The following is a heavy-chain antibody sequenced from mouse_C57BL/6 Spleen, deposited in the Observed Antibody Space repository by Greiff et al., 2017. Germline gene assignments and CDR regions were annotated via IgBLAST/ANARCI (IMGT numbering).Heavy chain of an antibody. V-gene: IGHV1-82*01. CDR1: GYAFSSSW. CDR3: ARNWPAWFAY. J-gene: IGHJ3*01. CDR2: IYPGDGDT. Sequence: QVQLQQSGPELVKPGASVKISCKASGYAFSSSWMNWVKQRPGKGLEWIGRIYPGDGDTNYNGKFKGKATLTADKSSSTAYMQLSSLTSEDSAVYFCARNWPAWFAYWGQGTLVTVSA. D-gene: IGHD4-1*01.